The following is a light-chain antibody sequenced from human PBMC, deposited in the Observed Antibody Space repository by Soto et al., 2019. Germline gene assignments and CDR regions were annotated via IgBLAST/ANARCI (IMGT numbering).Light chain of an antibody. V-gene: IGKV1-9*01. CDR1: QGISSY. Sequence: DIQLTQSPSFLSASVGDRVTITCRASQGISSYLAWYQQKPGKVPKLLIYAASTLQSGVPSRFSGSGSGTEFTLTISSLQPEDFATYYCQQLNSYPHTFGPGTKLEIK. CDR3: QQLNSYPHT. CDR2: AAS. J-gene: IGKJ2*01.